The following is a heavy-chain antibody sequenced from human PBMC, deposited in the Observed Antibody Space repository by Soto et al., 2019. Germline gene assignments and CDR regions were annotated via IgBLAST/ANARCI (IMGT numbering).Heavy chain of an antibody. V-gene: IGHV3-33*01. CDR2: IWYDGSNK. D-gene: IGHD3-16*01. CDR3: ARGLRGISFYGMDV. CDR1: GFTFSLYG. J-gene: IGHJ6*02. Sequence: QVQLVESGGGVVQPGRSLRLSCAASGFTFSLYGMHWVHQAPGKGLEWVAVIWYDGSNKFYADSVKGRFTISRDNSKNTLYLQMNSLRDEDTAVYYCARGLRGISFYGMDVWGQGTTVIVSS.